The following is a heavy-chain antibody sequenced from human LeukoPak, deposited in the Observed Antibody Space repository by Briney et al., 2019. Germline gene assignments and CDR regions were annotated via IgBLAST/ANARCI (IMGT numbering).Heavy chain of an antibody. CDR3: ARTTYYYGSGSYLYYYYYMDV. V-gene: IGHV4-34*01. J-gene: IGHJ6*03. D-gene: IGHD3-10*01. CDR1: GGSFSGYY. CDR2: INHSGST. Sequence: KPSETLSLTCAVYGGSFSGYYWSWIRQPPGKGLEWIGEINHSGSTNYNPSLKSRVTISVGTSKNQFSLKLSSVTAADTAVYYCARTTYYYGSGSYLYYYYYMDVWGKGTTVTVSS.